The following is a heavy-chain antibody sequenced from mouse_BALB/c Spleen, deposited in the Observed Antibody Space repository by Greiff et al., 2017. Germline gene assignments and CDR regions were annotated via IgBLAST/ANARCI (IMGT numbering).Heavy chain of an antibody. V-gene: IGHV14-3*02. D-gene: IGHD2-4*01. J-gene: IGHJ3*01. Sequence: EVMLVESGAELVKPGASVKLSCTASGFNIKDTYMHWVKQRPEQGLEWIGRIDPANGNTKYDPKFQGKATITADTSSNTAYLQLSSLTSEDTAVYYCASYDYEDAYWGQGTLVTVSA. CDR1: GFNIKDTY. CDR2: IDPANGNT. CDR3: ASYDYEDAY.